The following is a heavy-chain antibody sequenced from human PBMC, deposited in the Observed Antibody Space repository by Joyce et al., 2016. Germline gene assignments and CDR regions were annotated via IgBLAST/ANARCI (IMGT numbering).Heavy chain of an antibody. J-gene: IGHJ4*02. Sequence: EVQVLESGGGLVQPGGSLRLSCAVSGFILRRYDMSWVRQAPGKGLEWVSAISSRGDSTYYTDSVKGRFTVSRDNSKKILYLQMNTLRAEDTAVYYCAKASLTGYYIGAYYFDYWGQGTLVTVSS. D-gene: IGHD3-9*01. CDR3: AKASLTGYYIGAYYFDY. CDR2: ISSRGDST. V-gene: IGHV3-23*01. CDR1: GFILRRYD.